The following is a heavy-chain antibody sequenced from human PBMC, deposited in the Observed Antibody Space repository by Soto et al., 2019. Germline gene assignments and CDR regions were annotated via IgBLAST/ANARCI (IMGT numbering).Heavy chain of an antibody. Sequence: EVQLLASGGGLVQPGESLRLSCAASGFTVNTYAMSWVRQAPGKGLEWVSTTGISGRTTYYADSMKGRFTVSRDDSKNTLDLQMSSLRAEDTAFYYCATVHNTSRSFNYWGQGTLLTVSS. D-gene: IGHD1-20*01. CDR1: GFTVNTYA. V-gene: IGHV3-23*01. CDR3: ATVHNTSRSFNY. J-gene: IGHJ4*02. CDR2: TGISGRTT.